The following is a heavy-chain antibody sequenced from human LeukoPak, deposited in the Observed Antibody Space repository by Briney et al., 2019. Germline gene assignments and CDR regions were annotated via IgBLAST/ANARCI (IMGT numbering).Heavy chain of an antibody. J-gene: IGHJ4*02. CDR3: ARVVLWFGELFYLRDVFDY. V-gene: IGHV4-30-2*01. CDR2: IYHSGST. D-gene: IGHD3-10*01. Sequence: PSETLSLTCAVSGGSISSGGYSWSWIRQPPGKGLEWIGYIYHSGSTYYNPSLKSRVTISVDTSKNQFSLKLSSVTAADTAVYYCARVVLWFGELFYLRDVFDYWGQGTLVTVSS. CDR1: GGSISSGGYS.